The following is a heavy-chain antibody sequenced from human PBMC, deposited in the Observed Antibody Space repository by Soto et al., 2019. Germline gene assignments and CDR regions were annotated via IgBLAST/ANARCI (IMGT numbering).Heavy chain of an antibody. CDR1: GGTFSSYT. J-gene: IGHJ5*02. CDR3: ARDRDWSGGSCYSGGTWFDS. Sequence: QVQLVQSGAEVKKPGSSVKVSCKASGGTFSSYTISWVRQAPGQGLEWMGRIIPILGIANYAQKFQGRGTITAGKSTSTAYMEVSSMSSEDRAVYYCARDRDWSGGSCYSGGTWFDSWGQGTLVTVSS. CDR2: IIPILGIA. V-gene: IGHV1-69*08. D-gene: IGHD2-15*01.